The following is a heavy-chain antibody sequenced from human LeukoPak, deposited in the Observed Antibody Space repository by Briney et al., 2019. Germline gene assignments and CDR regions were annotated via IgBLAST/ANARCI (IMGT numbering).Heavy chain of an antibody. Sequence: SVKVSCKASRGTFSSYAISWVRQAPGQGLEWMGRIIPIFGTANYAQKFQGRVTITADESTSTAYMELSSLRSEDTAVYYCARDRPGRYCSTTSCYNASPFDPWGQGTLVTVSS. CDR1: RGTFSSYA. D-gene: IGHD2-2*02. CDR2: IIPIFGTA. J-gene: IGHJ5*02. V-gene: IGHV1-69*13. CDR3: ARDRPGRYCSTTSCYNASPFDP.